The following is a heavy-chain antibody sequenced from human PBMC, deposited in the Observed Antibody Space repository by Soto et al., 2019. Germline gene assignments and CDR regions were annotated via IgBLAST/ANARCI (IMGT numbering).Heavy chain of an antibody. V-gene: IGHV4-4*07. CDR1: GGSISSYY. CDR2: IDTSGTT. D-gene: IGHD3-16*01. CDR3: ARETLSYGSALDV. J-gene: IGHJ6*02. Sequence: PSETLSLTCTVSGGSISSYYCSWIRQSAGKGLEWIGRIDTSGTTNYNPSLKSRVTMSVDASKNQFSLNLSSVTAADTAVYYCARETLSYGSALDVWGQGTTVTAP.